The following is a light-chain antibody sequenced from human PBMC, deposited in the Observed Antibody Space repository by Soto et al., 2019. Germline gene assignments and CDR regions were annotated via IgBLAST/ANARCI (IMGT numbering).Light chain of an antibody. J-gene: IGKJ1*01. Sequence: DIQMTQSPSTLSASVGDRVTITCRASQSVGSRLAWYQQKPGRAPKLLIDKASNLESGVPSRFSGSGSETEFTLTINSLQPDDFATYYCQQYNSLWTFGQGTKVEI. CDR3: QQYNSLWT. CDR1: QSVGSR. CDR2: KAS. V-gene: IGKV1-5*03.